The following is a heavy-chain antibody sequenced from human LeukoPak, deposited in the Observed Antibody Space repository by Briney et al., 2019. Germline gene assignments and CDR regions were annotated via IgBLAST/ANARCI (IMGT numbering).Heavy chain of an antibody. Sequence: GGSLRLSCAASGFTFISYAMSWVRQAPGKGLEWVSGISGSGVRTYYADSVKGRFTISRDNAKNSLYLQMNSLRAEDTAVYYCARGLKSGTFDYWGQGTLVTVSS. V-gene: IGHV3-23*01. D-gene: IGHD1/OR15-1a*01. CDR2: ISGSGVRT. J-gene: IGHJ4*02. CDR1: GFTFISYA. CDR3: ARGLKSGTFDY.